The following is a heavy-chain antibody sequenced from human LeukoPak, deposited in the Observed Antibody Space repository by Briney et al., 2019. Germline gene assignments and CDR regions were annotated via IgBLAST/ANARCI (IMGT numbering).Heavy chain of an antibody. Sequence: PSETLSLTCTVSGGSISSGGYYWSWIRQHPGKGLEWIGYIYYSGSTYYNPSLKSRVTISVDTSKNQFSLKLSSVTAADTAVYYCARVGSGSYKTPHWYFDLWGRGTLVTVSS. CDR1: GGSISSGGYY. D-gene: IGHD1-26*01. J-gene: IGHJ2*01. CDR3: ARVGSGSYKTPHWYFDL. V-gene: IGHV4-31*03. CDR2: IYYSGST.